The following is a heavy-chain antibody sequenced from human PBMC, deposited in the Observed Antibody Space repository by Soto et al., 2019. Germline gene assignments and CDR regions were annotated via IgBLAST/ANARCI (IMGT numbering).Heavy chain of an antibody. V-gene: IGHV1-3*01. D-gene: IGHD6-19*01. CDR3: AKSGWFHPAFDY. CDR1: GYTCTSYA. Sequence: QVQLVQSGAEVKKPGASVKVSCKASGYTCTSYAMHWVRQAPGQRLEWMGWINAGNGNTKYSQKFQGRVTITRDTSASTAYMELSSLSSADTAVYYCAKSGWFHPAFDYWGQGTLVTVSS. J-gene: IGHJ4*02. CDR2: INAGNGNT.